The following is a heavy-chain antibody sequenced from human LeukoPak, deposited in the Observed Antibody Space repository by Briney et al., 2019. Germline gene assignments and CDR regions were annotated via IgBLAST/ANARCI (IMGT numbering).Heavy chain of an antibody. Sequence: GGSLRLSCAASGFTVSSNYMSWVRQAPGKGLEWVSVIYSGGSTYYADSVKGRFTISRDNSKNTLYLQMNSLRSEDTAVYYCARDRGWSSIVGSYWYFDLWGRGTLVTVSS. J-gene: IGHJ2*01. D-gene: IGHD3-22*01. CDR2: IYSGGST. CDR1: GFTVSSNY. CDR3: ARDRGWSSIVGSYWYFDL. V-gene: IGHV3-53*05.